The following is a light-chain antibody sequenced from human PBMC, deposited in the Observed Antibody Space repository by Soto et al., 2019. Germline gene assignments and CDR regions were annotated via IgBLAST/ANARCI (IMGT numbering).Light chain of an antibody. V-gene: IGKV2-28*01. CDR3: MQALQTPPT. J-gene: IGKJ1*01. CDR1: QCLLHSNGYNY. Sequence: DIVMTQSPLSLPVPPGEPASISCRSSQCLLHSNGYNYLDWYLQKPGQSPQLLIYLGSNRTSGVPDRFSGSGSGTDFTLKISRVEAEDVGVYYCMQALQTPPTFGQGTKVDIK. CDR2: LGS.